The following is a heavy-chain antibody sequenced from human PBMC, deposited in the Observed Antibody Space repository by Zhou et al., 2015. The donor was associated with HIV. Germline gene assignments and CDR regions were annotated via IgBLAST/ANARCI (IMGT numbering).Heavy chain of an antibody. Sequence: QVQLVQSGAEVKKPGSSVKVSCKASGGTFSSYAISWVRQAPGQGLEWMGGIIPIFGTANYAQKFQGRVTITADESTSTAYMELSSLRSEDTAVYYCARGSTTVANRGGACAIWGQGTMVTVSS. CDR3: ARGSTTVANRGGACAI. J-gene: IGHJ3*02. D-gene: IGHD4-23*01. CDR2: IIPIFGTA. V-gene: IGHV1-69*12. CDR1: GGTFSSYA.